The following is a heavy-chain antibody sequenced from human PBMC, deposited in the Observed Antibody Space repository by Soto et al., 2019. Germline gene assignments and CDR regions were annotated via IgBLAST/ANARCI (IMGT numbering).Heavy chain of an antibody. V-gene: IGHV1-69*13. J-gene: IGHJ4*02. CDR1: GGTFSSYG. CDR3: ARIRSDSSSYYLYY. Sequence: SVKVSCKASGGTFSSYGISWVRQAPGQGLEWMGGTIPNFGTAHDALKFQGRVTISADESTSTAYMELSSLRYEDTAVYYCARIRSDSSSYYLYYWGQGTPVTVSS. CDR2: TIPNFGTA. D-gene: IGHD3-22*01.